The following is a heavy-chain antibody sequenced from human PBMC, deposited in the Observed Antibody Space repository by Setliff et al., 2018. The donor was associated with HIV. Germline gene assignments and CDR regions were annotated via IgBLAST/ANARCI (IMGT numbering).Heavy chain of an antibody. V-gene: IGHV4-34*01. CDR2: INQERTT. Sequence: PSETLSLTCAVYRGSFSHYYWTWIRQSPGKGLEWIAEINQERTTFYNPSLKSRLIMSLDTSRHEVSLRLNSVTAADTATYFCARVRFSFNNVRCFDLWGPGTRVTVS. CDR1: RGSFSHYY. CDR3: ARVRFSFNNVRCFDL. J-gene: IGHJ2*01. D-gene: IGHD1-20*01.